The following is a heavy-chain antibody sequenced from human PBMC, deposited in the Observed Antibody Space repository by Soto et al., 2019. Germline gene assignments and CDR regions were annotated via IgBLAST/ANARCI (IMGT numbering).Heavy chain of an antibody. D-gene: IGHD2-15*01. CDR1: GFTFSSYG. CDR2: ISYDGSNK. CDR3: AKLFVGAANWFDP. Sequence: PGGSLRLSCAASGFTFSSYGMHWVRQAPGKGLEWVAVISYDGSNKYYADSVKGRFTISRDNSKNTLYLQMNSLRAEDTAVYYCAKLFVGAANWFDPWGQGTLVTVS. V-gene: IGHV3-30*18. J-gene: IGHJ5*02.